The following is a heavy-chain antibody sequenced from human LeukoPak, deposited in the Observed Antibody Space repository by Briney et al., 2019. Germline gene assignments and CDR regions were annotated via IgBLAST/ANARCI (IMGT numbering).Heavy chain of an antibody. J-gene: IGHJ4*02. CDR1: GGSISSGGYY. Sequence: SQTLSLTCTVSGGSISSGGYYWSWIRQHPGKGLEWIGYIYYSGSTYYNPSLKSRVTISVDTSQNQFSLKLSSVTAADTAVYYCARERRYYYDSSGFYPYFDYWGQGTPVTVYS. D-gene: IGHD3-22*01. V-gene: IGHV4-31*03. CDR2: IYYSGST. CDR3: ARERRYYYDSSGFYPYFDY.